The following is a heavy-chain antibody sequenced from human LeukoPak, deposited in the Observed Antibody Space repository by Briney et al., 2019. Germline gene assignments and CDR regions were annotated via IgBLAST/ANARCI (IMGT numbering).Heavy chain of an antibody. CDR2: ISAAGGDG. V-gene: IGHV3-23*01. CDR3: AKVPPEVVAATLYFDY. Sequence: GGSLRLSCAATGFTFSSSAMSWVRQAPGKGLEWVSAISAAGGDGYYADSVKGRFTISRDNSKNTLYLQMNSLRAEDTAVYYCAKVPPEVVAATLYFDYWGQGTLVTVSS. D-gene: IGHD2-15*01. CDR1: GFTFSSSA. J-gene: IGHJ4*02.